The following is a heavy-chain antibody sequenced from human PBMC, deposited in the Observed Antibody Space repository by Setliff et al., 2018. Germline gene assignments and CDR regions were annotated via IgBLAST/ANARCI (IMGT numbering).Heavy chain of an antibody. Sequence: GGSLRLSCAASGFSLRDSWMSWVRQAPGKGLEWVSSIISSSSTVYYADSVKGRFTITRDNDKNSLYLQMNSLRAEDTSVYYCSRDEDGYSSSWNARPFDYWGQGTLVTVSS. CDR3: SRDEDGYSSSWNARPFDY. CDR1: GFSLRDSW. J-gene: IGHJ4*02. D-gene: IGHD6-13*01. V-gene: IGHV3-48*04. CDR2: IISSSSTV.